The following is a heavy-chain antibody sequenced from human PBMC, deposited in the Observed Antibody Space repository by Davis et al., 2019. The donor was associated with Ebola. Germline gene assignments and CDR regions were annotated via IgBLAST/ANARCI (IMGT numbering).Heavy chain of an antibody. V-gene: IGHV4-39*01. D-gene: IGHD4-23*01. J-gene: IGHJ6*02. CDR3: ARCVRWDYYGMDV. CDR2: IYYSGST. CDR1: GGSISSSSYY. Sequence: SEPLSPTCTVPGGSISSSSYYWGWIRQPPGKGLEWIGSIYYSGSTDYNPSLKSRVTISVDTSKNQFSLKLSSVTAADTAVYYCARCVRWDYYGMDVWGQGTTVTVSS.